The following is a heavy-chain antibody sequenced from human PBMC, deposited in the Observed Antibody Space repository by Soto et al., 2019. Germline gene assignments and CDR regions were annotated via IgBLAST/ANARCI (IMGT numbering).Heavy chain of an antibody. Sequence: QVQLVQSGAEVKKPGASVKVSCKASGYTFTSYAMHWVRQAPGQRLEWMGWINAGNGNTKYSQKFQGRVTITRDTSASTAYMELSSLGSEDTAVYYCARVLRRWDQQNYFDYWGQGTLVTVSS. CDR1: GYTFTSYA. CDR2: INAGNGNT. CDR3: ARVLRRWDQQNYFDY. V-gene: IGHV1-3*01. J-gene: IGHJ4*02. D-gene: IGHD1-26*01.